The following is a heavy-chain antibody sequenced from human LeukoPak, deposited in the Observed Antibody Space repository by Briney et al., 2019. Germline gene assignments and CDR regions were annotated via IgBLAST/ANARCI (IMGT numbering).Heavy chain of an antibody. V-gene: IGHV3-33*01. Sequence: GGSLRLSCAASGFTFSRYGMHWVRQAPGKGLDWVAVIWYDGSHQQYSDSVKGRFTVSRDNYSNTLYLQMNSLRAEDTAVYYCARDVMSGGGYDPHNGMDVWGHGTTVTVSS. CDR2: IWYDGSHQ. J-gene: IGHJ6*02. CDR1: GFTFSRYG. D-gene: IGHD5-12*01. CDR3: ARDVMSGGGYDPHNGMDV.